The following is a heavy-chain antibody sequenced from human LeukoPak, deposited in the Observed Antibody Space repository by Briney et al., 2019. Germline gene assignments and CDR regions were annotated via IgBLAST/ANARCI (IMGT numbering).Heavy chain of an antibody. V-gene: IGHV3-23*01. Sequence: QPGGSLRLSCVASGFTFNSYAMNWVRQAPGKGLEWVSSISDNGGGTYYADSVKGRFTISRDNSKNTLYLQMNSLSAEDTAIYYCARGGAVRPDYWGQGTLVTVSS. CDR3: ARGGAVRPDY. CDR1: GFTFNSYA. J-gene: IGHJ4*02. CDR2: ISDNGGGT. D-gene: IGHD4/OR15-4a*01.